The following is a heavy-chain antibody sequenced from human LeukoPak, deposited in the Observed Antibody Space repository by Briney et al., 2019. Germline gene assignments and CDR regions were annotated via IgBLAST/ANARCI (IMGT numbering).Heavy chain of an antibody. CDR1: GGSISSSSYY. CDR2: IYYSGST. CDR3: AILLAEGRSGWYDSTGYYFDY. D-gene: IGHD6-19*01. J-gene: IGHJ4*02. V-gene: IGHV4-39*07. Sequence: SETLSLTCTVSGGSISSSSYYWGWLRQPPGTGLEWLGSIYYSGSTYYNPSLKSRVTISVDTSKNQFSLKLSSVTAADTAVYYCAILLAEGRSGWYDSTGYYFDYWGQGTLVTVSS.